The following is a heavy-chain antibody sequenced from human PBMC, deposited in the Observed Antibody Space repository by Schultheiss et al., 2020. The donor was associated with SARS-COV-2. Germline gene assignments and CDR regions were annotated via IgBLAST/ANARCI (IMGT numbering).Heavy chain of an antibody. CDR1: GGSFSGYY. J-gene: IGHJ5*02. CDR2: INHSGST. Sequence: SQTLSLTCAVYGGSFSGYYWSWIRQPPGKGLEWIGEINHSGSTNYNPSLKSRVTISVDTSKNQFSLKLSSVTAADTAVYYCARSNRGWYRTGWFDPWGQGTLVTVSS. CDR3: ARSNRGWYRTGWFDP. D-gene: IGHD6-19*01. V-gene: IGHV4-34*01.